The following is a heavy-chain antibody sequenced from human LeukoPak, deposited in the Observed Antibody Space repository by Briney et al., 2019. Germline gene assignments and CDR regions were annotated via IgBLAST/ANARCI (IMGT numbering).Heavy chain of an antibody. D-gene: IGHD6-13*01. CDR3: ARVSRHLGYSSSGWFDP. Sequence: ASVKVSCKASGYTFTSYDINWVRQATGQGLEWMGWMKTNSGNTGYAQKFQGRVTMTRNTSISTAYMELSSLRSEDPAVYYCARVSRHLGYSSSGWFDPWGQGTLVTVSS. CDR2: MKTNSGNT. CDR1: GYTFTSYD. J-gene: IGHJ5*02. V-gene: IGHV1-8*01.